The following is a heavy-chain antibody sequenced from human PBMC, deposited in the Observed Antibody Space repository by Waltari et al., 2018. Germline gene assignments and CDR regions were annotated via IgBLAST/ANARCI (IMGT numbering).Heavy chain of an antibody. D-gene: IGHD2-2*01. Sequence: EVQLVESGGGLVQPGGSLRLSCGASGFTFSRYWMSWVRQTPGKGLEWVANISYDGSQKYDGDSVTGRFTIARDNAKNSVYLQMNSLRVEDTAVYYCAKSRGFEYWGQGTLITVSS. J-gene: IGHJ4*02. CDR3: AKSRGFEY. CDR2: ISYDGSQK. V-gene: IGHV3-7*01. CDR1: GFTFSRYW.